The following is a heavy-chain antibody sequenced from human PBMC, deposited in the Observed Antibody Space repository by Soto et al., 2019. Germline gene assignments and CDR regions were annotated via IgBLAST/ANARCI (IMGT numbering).Heavy chain of an antibody. Sequence: ASETLSLTCAVSGGSVSSSNWWSWVRQPPGKGLEWIGEIYHSGSTNYNPSLKSRVTISVDKSKNQFSLKLSSVTAADTAVYYCARGAIAARINWFDPWGQGTLITVSS. CDR2: IYHSGST. D-gene: IGHD6-6*01. CDR1: GGSVSSSNW. J-gene: IGHJ5*02. V-gene: IGHV4-4*02. CDR3: ARGAIAARINWFDP.